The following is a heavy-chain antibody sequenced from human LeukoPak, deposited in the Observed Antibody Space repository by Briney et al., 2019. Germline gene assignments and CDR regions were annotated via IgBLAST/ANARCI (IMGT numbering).Heavy chain of an antibody. CDR3: AEESGKFDY. Sequence: GGSLRLSCVASGLPIADFAMHWVRQAPGKGLEWVSLISGDGVSTFYADSVKGRFSISRDNSKNSLYLEMNSLRTEDAAMYYCAEESGKFDYWGQGTLVAVSS. J-gene: IGHJ4*02. V-gene: IGHV3-43*02. CDR1: GLPIADFA. CDR2: ISGDGVST.